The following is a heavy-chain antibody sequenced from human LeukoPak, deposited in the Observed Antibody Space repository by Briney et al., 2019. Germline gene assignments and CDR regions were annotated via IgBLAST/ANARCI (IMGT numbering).Heavy chain of an antibody. D-gene: IGHD1/OR15-1a*01. CDR1: GFTFSTYP. CDR3: VKDRELLGNNGMAV. J-gene: IGHJ6*01. CDR2: ISSNGGST. Sequence: PRGSLRLSCSASGFTFSTYPMHWVRQAPGKGLEYVSTISSNGGSTYYADSVKGRFTISRDNSKNTLYLQMSSLRREDTALYYCVKDRELLGNNGMAVSGQATTVTVSS. V-gene: IGHV3-64D*09.